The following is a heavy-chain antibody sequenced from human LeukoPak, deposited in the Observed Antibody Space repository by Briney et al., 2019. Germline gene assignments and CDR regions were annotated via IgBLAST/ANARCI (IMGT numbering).Heavy chain of an antibody. CDR3: ARALSRDGYEVGY. J-gene: IGHJ4*01. CDR1: GGTFSSYA. D-gene: IGHD5-24*01. V-gene: IGHV1-69*13. Sequence: GASVKVSCKASGGTFSSYAISWVRQAPGQGLEWMGGIIPIFGTANYAQKFQGRVTITADESTSTAYMELSSLRSEDTAVYYCARALSRDGYEVGYWGQEPWSPSPQ. CDR2: IIPIFGTA.